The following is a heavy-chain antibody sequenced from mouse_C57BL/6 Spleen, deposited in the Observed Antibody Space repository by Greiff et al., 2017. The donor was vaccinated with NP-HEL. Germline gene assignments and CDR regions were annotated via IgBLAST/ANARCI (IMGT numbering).Heavy chain of an antibody. CDR2: IYPGDGDT. Sequence: QVQLQQSGAELVKPGASVKISCKASGYAFSSYWMNWVKQRPGQGLEWIGQIYPGDGDTNYTGKFKGKATLTADKSSSPAYMQLSSLTSEDAEVYFCARSGGTGFDYWGQGTTLTVSA. CDR3: ARSGGTGFDY. J-gene: IGHJ2*01. CDR1: GYAFSSYW. V-gene: IGHV1-80*01. D-gene: IGHD4-1*01.